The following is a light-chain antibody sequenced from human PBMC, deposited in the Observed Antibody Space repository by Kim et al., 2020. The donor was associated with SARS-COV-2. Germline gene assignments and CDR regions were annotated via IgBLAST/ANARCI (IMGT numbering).Light chain of an antibody. CDR2: GAS. CDR1: QTIGRY. V-gene: IGKV1-39*01. Sequence: ASVGDRVTISCRASQTIGRYLNWYQQKPGKAPKLLIYGASTLQSGVPSRFSGSGPGTDFTLTISSLQPEDFAAYFCQQSYGDPRTFGQGTKVDIK. J-gene: IGKJ1*01. CDR3: QQSYGDPRT.